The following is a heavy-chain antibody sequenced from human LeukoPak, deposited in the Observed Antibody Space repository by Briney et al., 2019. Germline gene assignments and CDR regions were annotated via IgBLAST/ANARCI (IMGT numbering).Heavy chain of an antibody. V-gene: IGHV4-39*07. D-gene: IGHD5-18*01. CDR2: TYYSGST. Sequence: SETLSLTCTVSGGSISRSSYYWGWIRQPPGKGLEWIGSTYYSGSTYYNPSLKSRVTISVDTSKNQFSLKLSSVTAADTAVYYCARSLVDTAMVQIFDYWGQGTLVTVSS. J-gene: IGHJ4*02. CDR3: ARSLVDTAMVQIFDY. CDR1: GGSISRSSYY.